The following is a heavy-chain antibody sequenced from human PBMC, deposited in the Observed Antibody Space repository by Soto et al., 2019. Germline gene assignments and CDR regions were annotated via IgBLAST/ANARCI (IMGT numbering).Heavy chain of an antibody. CDR1: GFTFSSYG. D-gene: IGHD6-13*01. V-gene: IGHV3-33*01. Sequence: GGSLRLSCAASGFTFSSYGMHWVRQAPGKWLEWVAVIWYDGSNKYYADSVKGRFTISRDNSKNTLYQQKNSLRAEDTAVYYCARSRIAALTAYLDCWGQGTLVSVSS. CDR3: ARSRIAALTAYLDC. J-gene: IGHJ4*02. CDR2: IWYDGSNK.